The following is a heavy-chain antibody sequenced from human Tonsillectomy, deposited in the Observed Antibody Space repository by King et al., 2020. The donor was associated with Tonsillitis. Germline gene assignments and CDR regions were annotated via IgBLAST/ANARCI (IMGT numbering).Heavy chain of an antibody. J-gene: IGHJ4*02. CDR1: GYSFSTYC. Sequence: QLVQSGAEVKKPGESLRISCEGSGYSFSTYCISWVRQMPGKGLEWMGRIDPSDSNTNYIPSFQGHVTISVDKSISTAYLQWRSLKASDTAMYYCARSIDDFDYWGQGTLVTVSS. V-gene: IGHV5-10-1*03. CDR2: IDPSDSNT. D-gene: IGHD1-26*01. CDR3: ARSIDDFDY.